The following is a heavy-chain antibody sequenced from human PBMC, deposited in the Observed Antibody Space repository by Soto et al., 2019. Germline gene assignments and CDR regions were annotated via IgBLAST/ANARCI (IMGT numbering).Heavy chain of an antibody. J-gene: IGHJ5*02. Sequence: GASLKISCAAFGYTFTTVWGTWVRQMPGKGRQWMGRIDHRDSYVNSSPSFHGNVTISVDKSISTAYLQWGSLKASDTAMYYCARLFCSTTTCDSWFDPWGQGTLVTVSS. CDR3: ARLFCSTTTCDSWFDP. D-gene: IGHD2-2*01. V-gene: IGHV5-10-1*01. CDR1: GYTFTTVW. CDR2: IDHRDSYV.